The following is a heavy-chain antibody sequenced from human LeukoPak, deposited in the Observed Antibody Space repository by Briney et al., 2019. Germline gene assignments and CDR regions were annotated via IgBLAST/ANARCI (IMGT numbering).Heavy chain of an antibody. CDR3: AKEGAPKVYYYYYYYMDV. J-gene: IGHJ6*03. V-gene: IGHV3-30*02. CDR1: GFTFSSYG. Sequence: GGSLRLSCAASGFTFSSYGMHWVRQAPGKGLEWVAFIRYDGSNKYYADSVKGRFTISRDNSKNTLYLQMNSLRAEDTAVYYCAKEGAPKVYYYYYYYMDVWGKGTTVTVPS. D-gene: IGHD1-26*01. CDR2: IRYDGSNK.